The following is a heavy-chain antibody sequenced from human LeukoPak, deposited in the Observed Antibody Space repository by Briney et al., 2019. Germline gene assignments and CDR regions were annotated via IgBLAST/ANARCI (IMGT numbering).Heavy chain of an antibody. CDR3: ARDAGIGFDS. CDR2: IRQDGSQE. CDR1: GFTFSSYS. J-gene: IGHJ4*02. Sequence: GGSLRLSCAASGFTFSSYSMNWVRQAPGKGLEWVANIRQDGSQEYYVDSVKGRFTISKDNAKNSLYLQMNSLRVDDMAVYYCARDAGIGFDSWGQGTVVIVSS. V-gene: IGHV3-7*01. D-gene: IGHD1-26*01.